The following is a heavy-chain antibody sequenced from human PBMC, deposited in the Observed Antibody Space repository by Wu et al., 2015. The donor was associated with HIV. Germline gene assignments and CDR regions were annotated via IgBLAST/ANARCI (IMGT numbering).Heavy chain of an antibody. V-gene: IGHV1-69*12. CDR1: GGSFGNYA. J-gene: IGHJ4*02. CDR3: ARDITGVLDY. Sequence: QVQLVQSGTEVKKPGSSVKVSCKASGGSFGNYAITWVRQAPGQGLEWMGGFIPMFTTTNYGHKFQGRVTITADASTGAAFMELSSLRPDDTAVYYCARDITGVLDYWGQGTLVTVSS. CDR2: FIPMFTTT. D-gene: IGHD7-27*01.